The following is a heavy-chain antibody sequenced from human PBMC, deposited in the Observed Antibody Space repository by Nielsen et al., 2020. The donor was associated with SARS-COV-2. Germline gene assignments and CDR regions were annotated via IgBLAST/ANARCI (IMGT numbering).Heavy chain of an antibody. CDR2: IYYSGST. D-gene: IGHD6-13*01. Sequence: SETLPLTCTVSGGSISSSSYYWGWIRQPPGKGLEWIGSIYYSGSTYYNPSLKSRVTISVDTSKNQFSLKLSSVTAADTAVYYCARQHSSSWYEFDYWGQGTLVTVSS. CDR3: ARQHSSSWYEFDY. CDR1: GGSISSSSYY. V-gene: IGHV4-39*01. J-gene: IGHJ4*02.